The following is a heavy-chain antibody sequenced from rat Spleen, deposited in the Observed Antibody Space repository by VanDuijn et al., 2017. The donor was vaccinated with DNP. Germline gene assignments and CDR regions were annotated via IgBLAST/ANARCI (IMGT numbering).Heavy chain of an antibody. V-gene: IGHV5-31*01. CDR3: ARHEDYGYNGTFDY. Sequence: EVQLVETGGGLVQPGRSLKLSCVASGFTFNNYWMAWIRQVPGKGLEWVASITTNGGSTYYPDSVKGRFTISRDNAKSTLYLQMNSLRSEDTATYYCARHEDYGYNGTFDYWGQGVMVTVSS. D-gene: IGHD1-9*01. J-gene: IGHJ2*01. CDR1: GFTFNNYW. CDR2: ITTNGGST.